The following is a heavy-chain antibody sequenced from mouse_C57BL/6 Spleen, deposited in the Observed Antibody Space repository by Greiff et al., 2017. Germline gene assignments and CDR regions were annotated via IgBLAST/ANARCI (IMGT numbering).Heavy chain of an antibody. CDR1: GFSFNTYA. CDR3: VSFYYDYYYAMDY. CDR2: IRSKSNNYAT. J-gene: IGHJ4*01. Sequence: EVKLVESGGGLVQPKGSLKLSCAASGFSFNTYAMNWVRQAPGKGLEWVARIRSKSNNYATYYADSVKDRFTISRDDSESMLYLQMNNLKTEDTAMYYCVSFYYDYYYAMDYWGQGTSVTVSS. D-gene: IGHD2-4*01. V-gene: IGHV10-1*01.